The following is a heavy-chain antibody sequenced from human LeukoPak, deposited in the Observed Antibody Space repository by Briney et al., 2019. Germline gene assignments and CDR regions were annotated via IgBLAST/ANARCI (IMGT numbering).Heavy chain of an antibody. D-gene: IGHD2-15*01. J-gene: IGHJ4*02. Sequence: GGSLRLSCATSGFTFSSYAMSWVRQAPGKGLEWVSLISSSGGTTYYADSVKGRFTISRDNSKNTVYLQVNSLRAEDTAVYFCAKVPRPYCSGGSCYHFNYWGQGTLVTVSS. CDR1: GFTFSSYA. V-gene: IGHV3-23*01. CDR2: ISSSGGTT. CDR3: AKVPRPYCSGGSCYHFNY.